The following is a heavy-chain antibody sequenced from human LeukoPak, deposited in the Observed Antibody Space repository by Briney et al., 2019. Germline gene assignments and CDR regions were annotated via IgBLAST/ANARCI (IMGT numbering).Heavy chain of an antibody. CDR2: IGSSSSTI. D-gene: IGHD3-22*01. V-gene: IGHV3-48*01. Sequence: GGSLRLSCVASGFTFRTYGMNWVRQAPGKGLEWVSYIGSSSSTIYYADSVKGRFTISRDNAKNSLYLQMNSLRAEDTAVYYCARDHHRRLYDSQARDTFDLWGQGTMVTVSS. J-gene: IGHJ3*01. CDR3: ARDHHRRLYDSQARDTFDL. CDR1: GFTFRTYG.